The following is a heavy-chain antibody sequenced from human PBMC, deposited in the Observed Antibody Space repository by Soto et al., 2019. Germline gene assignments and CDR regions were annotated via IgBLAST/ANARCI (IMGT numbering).Heavy chain of an antibody. Sequence: EMQLLESGGASVQPGGSLRLSCAASGFSFGTFVMTWFRQAPGGGLEWVASITDSGYTASYAETVEGRFTVSRDNSKNKLHLQMNDLRPEDTATYYCAKNGQWLATPPEAWGQGTLGTVSS. J-gene: IGHJ4*02. D-gene: IGHD6-19*01. CDR2: ITDSGYTA. CDR3: AKNGQWLATPPEA. CDR1: GFSFGTFV. V-gene: IGHV3-23*01.